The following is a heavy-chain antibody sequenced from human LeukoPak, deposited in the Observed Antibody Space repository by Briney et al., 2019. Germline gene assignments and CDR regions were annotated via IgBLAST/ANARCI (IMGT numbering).Heavy chain of an antibody. CDR2: IYTGGTT. J-gene: IGHJ4*02. V-gene: IGHV3-53*01. D-gene: IGHD5-18*01. CDR3: AMDTATSGGGLDS. Sequence: PGASLRLSCAVSGFSVSGTHMSWVRRAPGKGLEWVSAIYTGGTTYYADSVTGRFTVSRDNSKNTLYLHMNNLRAEDTAVYYCAMDTATSGGGLDSWGQGTLVTVSS. CDR1: GFSVSGTH.